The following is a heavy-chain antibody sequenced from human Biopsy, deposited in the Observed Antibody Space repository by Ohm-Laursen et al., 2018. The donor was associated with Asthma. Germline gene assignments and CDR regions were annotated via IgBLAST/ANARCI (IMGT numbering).Heavy chain of an antibody. CDR3: ARRITIFGVVQKDHGMDA. V-gene: IGHV4-39*01. Sequence: TLSLTCTVSGGSMTPTSHYWDWIRQAPGKGLEWIGYISYGGKTSYNPSLKNRVTISRDTSKNQFSLRLTSVTAADTAVYFCARRITIFGVVQKDHGMDAWGQGTTVIVFS. D-gene: IGHD3-3*01. CDR1: GGSMTPTSHY. CDR2: ISYGGKT. J-gene: IGHJ6*02.